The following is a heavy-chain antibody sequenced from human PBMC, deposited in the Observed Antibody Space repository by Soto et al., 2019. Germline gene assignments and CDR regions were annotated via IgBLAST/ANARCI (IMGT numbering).Heavy chain of an antibody. CDR2: ISGSGGST. V-gene: IGHV3-23*01. J-gene: IGHJ5*02. Sequence: PGGSLRLSCAASGFTFSSYAMSWVRQAPGKGLEWVSAISGSGGSTYYADSVKGRFTISRDNSKNTLYLQMNSLRAEDTAVYYCAKVSQIGYCSSTSCYGWFDPWGQGTLVTACS. D-gene: IGHD2-2*01. CDR3: AKVSQIGYCSSTSCYGWFDP. CDR1: GFTFSSYA.